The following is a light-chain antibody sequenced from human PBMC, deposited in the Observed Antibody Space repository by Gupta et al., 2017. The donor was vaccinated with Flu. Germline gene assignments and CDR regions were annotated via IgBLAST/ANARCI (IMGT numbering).Light chain of an antibody. J-gene: IGLJ2*01. V-gene: IGLV4-69*01. CDR1: SRYSSYE. CDR3: QTWATGIRV. Sequence: QLVLTQSPSASASLGASVKLTCTRNSRYSSYEIAWHQQHPEKGPRYVMRISSDGSHIRGHGVPDRFSGSSSGADRYLTISSLQSDDEADYYCQTWATGIRVFGGGTKLSVL. CDR2: ISSDGSH.